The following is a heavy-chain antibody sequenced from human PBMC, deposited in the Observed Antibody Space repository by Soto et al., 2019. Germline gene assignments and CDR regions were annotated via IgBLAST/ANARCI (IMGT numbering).Heavy chain of an antibody. D-gene: IGHD2-15*01. V-gene: IGHV3-7*01. CDR1: GFTFSSYW. CDR2: IKQDGSEK. J-gene: IGHJ2*01. CDR3: ARDYLDIVVVVAADGNWYFDL. Sequence: VQLVESGGGLVQPGGSLRLSCAASGFTFSSYWMSWVRQAPGKGLEWVANIKQDGSEKYYVDSVKGRFTISRGNAKNSLYLQMNSLRAEDTAVYYCARDYLDIVVVVAADGNWYFDLWGRGTLVTVSS.